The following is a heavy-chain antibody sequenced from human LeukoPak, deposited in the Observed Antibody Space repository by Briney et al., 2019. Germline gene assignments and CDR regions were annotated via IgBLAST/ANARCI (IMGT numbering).Heavy chain of an antibody. J-gene: IGHJ4*02. V-gene: IGHV4-4*07. CDR3: ASAYYDSSAPHYFDY. D-gene: IGHD3-22*01. CDR1: GGSISSYY. CDR2: IYTSGST. Sequence: SETLSLTCTVSGGSISSYYWSWIRQPAGKGLGWIGRIYTSGSTNYNPSLKSRVTMSVDTSKNQFSLKLSPVTAADTAVYYCASAYYDSSAPHYFDYWGQGTLVTVSS.